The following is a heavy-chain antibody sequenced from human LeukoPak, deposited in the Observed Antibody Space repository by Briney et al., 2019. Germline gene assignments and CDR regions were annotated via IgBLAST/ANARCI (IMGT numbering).Heavy chain of an antibody. J-gene: IGHJ4*02. V-gene: IGHV3-30*03. CDR3: ARPSSGYSYGYDFDY. D-gene: IGHD5-18*01. CDR1: GFTFSSYG. Sequence: GGSLRLSCAASGFTFSSYGMHWVRQAPGKGLEWVAVISYDGSNKYYADSVKGRFTISRDNSKNTLYLQMNSLRAEDTAVYYCARPSSGYSYGYDFDYWGQGTLVTVS. CDR2: ISYDGSNK.